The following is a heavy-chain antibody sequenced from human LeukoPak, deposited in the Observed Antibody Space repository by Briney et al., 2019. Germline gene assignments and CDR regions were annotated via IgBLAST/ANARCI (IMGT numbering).Heavy chain of an antibody. D-gene: IGHD5/OR15-5a*01. J-gene: IGHJ4*02. CDR1: GFTFDDYA. CDR2: ISGDGGST. V-gene: IGHV3-43*02. CDR3: AKDIGERGYSVH. Sequence: GGSLRLSCAASGFTFDDYAMHWVRQVPGKGLYWVSLISGDGGSTYYADSVKGRFTISRDNSKNSLYLQMNSLRTEDTALYYCAKDIGERGYSVHWGQGTLVTVSS.